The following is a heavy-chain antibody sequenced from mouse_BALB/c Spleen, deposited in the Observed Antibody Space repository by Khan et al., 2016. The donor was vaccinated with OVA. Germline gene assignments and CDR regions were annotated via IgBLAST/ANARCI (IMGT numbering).Heavy chain of an antibody. J-gene: IGHJ3*01. Sequence: EVELVESGAELVKPGASVKLSCSASGFNIKDTYIHWMKQRPEQGLEWIGRIDPPNDDSKYGPKFQAKATLTADTSSNTAYLQLSSLTSEDTAVYYCATLYGKPFAFWGQGTLVSVSA. CDR1: GFNIKDTY. V-gene: IGHV14-3*02. CDR2: IDPPNDDS. CDR3: ATLYGKPFAF. D-gene: IGHD2-1*01.